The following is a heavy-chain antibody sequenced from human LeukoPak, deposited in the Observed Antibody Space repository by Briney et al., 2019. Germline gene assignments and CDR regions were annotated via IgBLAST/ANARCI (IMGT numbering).Heavy chain of an antibody. CDR3: ARPRDYGDYVGAFDI. Sequence: ASETLSLTCAVYGGSFSGYYWSWIRQPPGKGLEWIGEINHSGGTNYNPSLKSRVTISVDTSKNQFSLKLRSVTAADTAVYYCARPRDYGDYVGAFDIWGQGTMVTVSS. CDR1: GGSFSGYY. J-gene: IGHJ3*02. D-gene: IGHD4-17*01. V-gene: IGHV4-34*01. CDR2: INHSGGT.